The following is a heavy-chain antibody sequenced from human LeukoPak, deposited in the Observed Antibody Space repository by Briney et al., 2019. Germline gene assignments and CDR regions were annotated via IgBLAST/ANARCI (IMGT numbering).Heavy chain of an antibody. V-gene: IGHV4-61*01. CDR2: IYYSGST. CDR1: GGSVSNSLYY. J-gene: IGHJ4*02. CDR3: ARGQYDFWSGYFSGRQVRFDY. Sequence: SETLSLTCTVSGGSVSNSLYYWSWIRQPPGKGLEWIGYIYYSGSTNYNPSLKSRVTTSIDTSRNQFSLRLNSVTAADTAVYYCARGQYDFWSGYFSGRQVRFDYWGQGTLVTVSS. D-gene: IGHD3-3*01.